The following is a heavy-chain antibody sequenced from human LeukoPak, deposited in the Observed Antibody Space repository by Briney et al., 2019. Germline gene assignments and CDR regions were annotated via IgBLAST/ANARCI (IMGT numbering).Heavy chain of an antibody. V-gene: IGHV3-74*01. CDR1: GFTFSSYW. CDR3: AKDGDSSGWYSLYYFDY. CDR2: IDSDGSST. D-gene: IGHD6-19*01. J-gene: IGHJ4*02. Sequence: GGSLRLSCAASGFTFSSYWVHWVRQAPGKGLVWVSRIDSDGSSTSYADSVKGRFTISRDNAKNTLYLQMNSLRAEDTAVYYCAKDGDSSGWYSLYYFDYWGQGTLVTVSS.